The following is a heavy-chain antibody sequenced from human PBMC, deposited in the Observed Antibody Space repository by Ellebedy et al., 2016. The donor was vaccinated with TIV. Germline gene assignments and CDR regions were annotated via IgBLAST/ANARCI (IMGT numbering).Heavy chain of an antibody. CDR3: AKDGRSGWSYFDY. CDR1: GFTFSSYS. V-gene: IGHV3-9*01. Sequence: SLKISXAASGFTFSSYSMNWVRQAPGKGLEWVSGISLNSGNIGYADSVKGRFTISRDNAKNSLYLQMNSLRAEDTALYYCAKDGRSGWSYFDYWGQGTLVTVSS. CDR2: ISLNSGNI. D-gene: IGHD6-19*01. J-gene: IGHJ4*02.